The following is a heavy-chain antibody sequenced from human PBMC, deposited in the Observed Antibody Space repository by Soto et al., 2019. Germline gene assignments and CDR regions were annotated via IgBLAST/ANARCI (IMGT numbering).Heavy chain of an antibody. CDR3: ARVPDR. D-gene: IGHD2-2*01. V-gene: IGHV4-30-2*01. CDR2: IYHSGSS. J-gene: IGHJ5*02. CDR1: GGSISSGGYS. Sequence: QLQLQESGSGLVKPSQTLSLTCAVSGGSISSGGYSWSWIRQPPGKGLEWIGYIYHSGSSYYNPSLXRXXTIAVDRSKNQFSLKLSSVTAADTAVGYCARVPDRWGQGTLVTVSS.